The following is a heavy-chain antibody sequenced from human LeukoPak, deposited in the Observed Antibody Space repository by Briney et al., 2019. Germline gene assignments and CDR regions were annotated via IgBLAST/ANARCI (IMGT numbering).Heavy chain of an antibody. CDR3: AKEGVAWFGSGPFDY. V-gene: IGHV3-30*18. D-gene: IGHD3-10*01. CDR2: ISYDGSNK. J-gene: IGHJ4*02. Sequence: GGSLRLSCAASGFTFSSYGMHWVRQAPGKGLEWVAVISYDGSNKYYADSVKGRFTISRDNSKNTLYLQMNSLRAEDTAVYYCAKEGVAWFGSGPFDYWGQGTLVTVSS. CDR1: GFTFSSYG.